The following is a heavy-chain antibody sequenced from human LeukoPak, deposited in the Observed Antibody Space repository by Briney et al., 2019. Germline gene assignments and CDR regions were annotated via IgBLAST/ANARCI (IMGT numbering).Heavy chain of an antibody. J-gene: IGHJ4*02. V-gene: IGHV1-18*04. CDR2: ISAYNGNT. Sequence: ASGKVSCKASGYTVTSYGISWVRQAPGQGLEWMGWISAYNGNTNYAQKLQGRVTMTTDTSTSTAYMELRSLRSDDTAVYYCARDRIVVVQAVEPEFDYWGQGTLVTVSS. D-gene: IGHD2-2*01. CDR1: GYTVTSYG. CDR3: ARDRIVVVQAVEPEFDY.